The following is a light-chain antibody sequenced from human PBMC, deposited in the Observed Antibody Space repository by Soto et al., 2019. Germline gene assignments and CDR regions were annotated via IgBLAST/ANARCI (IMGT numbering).Light chain of an antibody. CDR2: GVF. J-gene: IGKJ5*01. Sequence: ESVLTHAPDSLALSPGERAALSCRGSRDAYNGYLACYQQRPGQAPRLLIYGVFRRANGIPDRFSGSGFGTDFTLTISSLEPEDFAVYYCQQRSNWPPITFGQGTRLEIK. CDR1: RDAYNGY. CDR3: QQRSNWPPIT. V-gene: IGKV3-11*01.